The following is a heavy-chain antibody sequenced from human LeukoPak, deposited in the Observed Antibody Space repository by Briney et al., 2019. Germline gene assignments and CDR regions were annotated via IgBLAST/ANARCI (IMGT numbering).Heavy chain of an antibody. CDR1: RYTFTIYV. CDR2: SSAYNGNT. Sequence: ASVKVSSTASRYTFTIYVISWVRQAPGQGLERMGWSSAYNGNTNYAQKLQGRVTITTDTSTSTAYMELRSLRSDETGVYYCARDGDETGLLGIPRAAIRAHYYYMDVWGKGTTVTVSS. D-gene: IGHD2-2*01. CDR3: ARDGDETGLLGIPRAAIRAHYYYMDV. V-gene: IGHV1-18*01. J-gene: IGHJ6*03.